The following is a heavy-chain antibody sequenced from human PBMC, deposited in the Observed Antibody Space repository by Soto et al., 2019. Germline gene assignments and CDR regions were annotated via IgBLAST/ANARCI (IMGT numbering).Heavy chain of an antibody. Sequence: QVQLQESGPGLVEASQTLSLTCTVSGATISSGGFYWSWIRQRPGKGLEWIGHIYYTGSTYYNPSRTSRVTFSVEMSRIQFALKLRSVTAADTAKYFCAREDSFSGETGYGMNVWGQGTTVTVSS. CDR2: IYYTGST. D-gene: IGHD3-22*01. J-gene: IGHJ6*02. V-gene: IGHV4-31*03. CDR3: AREDSFSGETGYGMNV. CDR1: GATISSGGFY.